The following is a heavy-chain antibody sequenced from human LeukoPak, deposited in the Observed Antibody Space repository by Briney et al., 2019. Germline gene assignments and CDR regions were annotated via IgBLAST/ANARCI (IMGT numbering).Heavy chain of an antibody. CDR3: ARVSGRSGPFEY. CDR2: IDPDGGGT. Sequence: ASVKVSCKASGYTFTDYYMHWVRQAPGQGLEWMGWIDPDGGGTNYAQMFQGRVTMTRDTSISTAYMELSSLRSDDTPIYYCARVSGRSGPFEYWGQGTLVTVSS. J-gene: IGHJ4*02. CDR1: GYTFTDYY. V-gene: IGHV1-2*02. D-gene: IGHD3-3*01.